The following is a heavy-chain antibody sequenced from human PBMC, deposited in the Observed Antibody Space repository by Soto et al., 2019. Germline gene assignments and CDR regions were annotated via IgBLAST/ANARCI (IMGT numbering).Heavy chain of an antibody. CDR2: IYYSGST. J-gene: IGHJ4*02. CDR1: GGSISSSSYY. D-gene: IGHD5-12*01. Sequence: SETLSLTCTVSGGSISSSSYYWGWIRQPPGKGLEWIGSIYYSGSTYYNPSLKSRVTISVDTSKNQFSLKLSSVTAADTAVYYCARLIVATTFDYWGQGTLVTVSS. V-gene: IGHV4-39*01. CDR3: ARLIVATTFDY.